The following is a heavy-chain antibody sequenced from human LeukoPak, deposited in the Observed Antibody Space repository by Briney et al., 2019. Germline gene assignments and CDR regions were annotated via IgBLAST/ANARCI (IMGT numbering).Heavy chain of an antibody. CDR2: ISSSATST. CDR1: GFSFSSYE. V-gene: IGHV3-48*03. J-gene: IGHJ4*02. D-gene: IGHD3-10*01. CDR3: AKVYYGGGD. Sequence: GGSLRLSCSASGFSFSSYEMNWVRQAPGKGLEWVSHISSSATSTYYADSVKGRFTISRDNSKNTLYLQMNSLRAEDTAVYYCAKVYYGGGDWGQGTLVTVSS.